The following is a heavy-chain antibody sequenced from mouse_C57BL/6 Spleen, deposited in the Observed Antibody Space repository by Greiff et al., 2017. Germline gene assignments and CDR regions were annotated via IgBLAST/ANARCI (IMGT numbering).Heavy chain of an antibody. CDR1: GFTFSSYA. CDR2: ISDGGSYT. D-gene: IGHD2-3*01. V-gene: IGHV5-4*01. CDR3: ARIYDGYDVDY. J-gene: IGHJ2*01. Sequence: VQLKQSGGGLVKPGGSLKLSCAASGFTFSSYAMSWVRQTPEKRLEWVATISDGGSYTYYPDNVKGRFTISRDNAKNNLYLQMSHLKSEDTAMYYCARIYDGYDVDYWGQGTTLTVSS.